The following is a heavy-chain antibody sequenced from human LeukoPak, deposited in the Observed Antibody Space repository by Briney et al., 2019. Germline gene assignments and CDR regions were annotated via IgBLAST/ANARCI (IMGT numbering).Heavy chain of an antibody. V-gene: IGHV3-74*01. CDR2: INSDGSST. D-gene: IGHD3-3*01. CDR3: ASGLAIFGVVYDAFDI. J-gene: IGHJ3*02. Sequence: PRRSLRLSCAASGFTFSSYWMHWVREAPGKGLAWVSLINSDGSSTIYADSVKGRFTISRDNDTNTLCLQMKSLRAEGTAVYYCASGLAIFGVVYDAFDIWGQGTMVTVSS. CDR1: GFTFSSYW.